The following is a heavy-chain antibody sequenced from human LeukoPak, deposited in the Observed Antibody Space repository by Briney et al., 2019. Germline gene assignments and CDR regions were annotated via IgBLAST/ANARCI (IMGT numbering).Heavy chain of an antibody. CDR2: INHSGST. D-gene: IGHD2-2*01. CDR1: GGSFSGYY. Sequence: SETLSLTCAVYGGSFSGYYWSWIRQPPGKGLEWIGEINHSGSTNYNPSLKSRVTISVDTSKNQFSLKLSSVTAADTAVYYRARVGCSSTSCYAYYYYGMDVWGQGTTVAVSS. V-gene: IGHV4-34*01. J-gene: IGHJ6*02. CDR3: ARVGCSSTSCYAYYYYGMDV.